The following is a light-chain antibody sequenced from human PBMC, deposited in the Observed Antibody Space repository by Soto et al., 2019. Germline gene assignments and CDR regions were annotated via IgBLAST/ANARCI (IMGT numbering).Light chain of an antibody. CDR1: RCIISW. CDR3: QQYNSYSEWT. J-gene: IGKJ1*01. Sequence: DIQMPQSPSTLSASVGDRVTITCRASRCIISWLAWFQQKPWKAPQLLIYKASVLESGVPSRFSGSGSGTEFTLTISSLQPDDFATYYCQQYNSYSEWTFGQGTKVEIK. V-gene: IGKV1-5*03. CDR2: KAS.